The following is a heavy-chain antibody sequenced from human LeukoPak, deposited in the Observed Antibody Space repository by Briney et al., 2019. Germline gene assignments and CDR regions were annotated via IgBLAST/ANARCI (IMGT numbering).Heavy chain of an antibody. CDR1: GGSISSYF. CDR2: VYYRGST. V-gene: IGHV4-59*01. Sequence: SETLSLTCTVSGGSISSYFWNWIRQSPGKGLEWVGYVYYRGSTNYNPSLKSRVTISVDTSKNQFSLELRSVTAADTAVYYCARDMTRAVPIPGTYYYAYAMDVWGQGTTVTVS. D-gene: IGHD6-13*01. J-gene: IGHJ6*02. CDR3: ARDMTRAVPIPGTYYYAYAMDV.